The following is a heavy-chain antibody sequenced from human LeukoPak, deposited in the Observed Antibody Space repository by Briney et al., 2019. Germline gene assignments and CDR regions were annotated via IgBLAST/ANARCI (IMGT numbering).Heavy chain of an antibody. D-gene: IGHD5-18*01. CDR1: GGSISSGGYS. CDR3: ARSLGYSYGFGY. Sequence: SQTLPLTCAVSGGSISSGGYSWSWIRQPPGKGLEWIGYIYHSGSTYYNPSLKSRVTISVDRSKNQFSLKLSSVTAADTAVYYCARSLGYSYGFGYWGQGTLVTVSS. V-gene: IGHV4-30-2*01. J-gene: IGHJ4*02. CDR2: IYHSGST.